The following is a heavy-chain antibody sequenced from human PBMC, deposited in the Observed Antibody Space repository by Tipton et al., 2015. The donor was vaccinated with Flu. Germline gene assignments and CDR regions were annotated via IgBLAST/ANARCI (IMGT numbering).Heavy chain of an antibody. CDR3: ARRDFSNYVSDPKNWFDS. J-gene: IGHJ5*01. CDR1: GFTFSSYE. V-gene: IGHV4-38-2*01. CDR2: IYRTGST. Sequence: LRLSCAASGFTFSSYEMNWVRQVPGKGLEWIGNIYRTGSTYYNSSLKGRVTISVDRSKNQFSLRLTSVTTADTAIYYCARRDFSNYVSDPKNWFDSWGQGALVTVSS. D-gene: IGHD4-11*01.